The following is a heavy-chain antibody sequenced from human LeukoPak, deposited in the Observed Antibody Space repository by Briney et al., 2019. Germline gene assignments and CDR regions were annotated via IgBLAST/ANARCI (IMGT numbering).Heavy chain of an antibody. D-gene: IGHD5-12*01. CDR2: INPSGDNT. Sequence: ASVKVSCKASGYTFTHNFMHWVRQAPGQGLEWMGIINPSGDNTWYAQKFQDRVTMTRDMATSTDYMEVNSLRSEDTAVYYCARDNSMGDSAWWFDPWGQGTLVTVSS. V-gene: IGHV1-46*01. CDR1: GYTFTHNF. CDR3: ARDNSMGDSAWWFDP. J-gene: IGHJ5*02.